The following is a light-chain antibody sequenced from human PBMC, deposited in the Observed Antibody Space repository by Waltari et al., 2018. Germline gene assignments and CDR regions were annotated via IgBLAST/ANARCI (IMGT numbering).Light chain of an antibody. J-gene: IGKJ2*01. CDR1: QDIINY. CDR3: QQYENLPYT. Sequence: DIQMTQSPSSLPASIGDRVTITCQASQDIINYLNWYQQTPGKAPKLLIYDASNLATGVPSRFSGGGSGTDFSLTITSLHPEDIATYFCQQYENLPYTFGQGTKLEIK. CDR2: DAS. V-gene: IGKV1-33*01.